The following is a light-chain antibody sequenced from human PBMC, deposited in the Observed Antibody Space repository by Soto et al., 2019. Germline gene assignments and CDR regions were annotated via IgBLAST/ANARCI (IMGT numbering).Light chain of an antibody. CDR2: DVS. J-gene: IGLJ2*01. V-gene: IGLV2-14*01. CDR1: SSDVCGYNY. CDR3: SSYTSSISVV. Sequence: QSALTQPASVSGSPGQSITISCTGTSSDVCGYNYVSWYQQHPGKAPKLMIYDVSNRPSGVSNRFSGSKSGNTASLTISGLQAEDEADYYCSSYTSSISVVFGGGTKLTVL.